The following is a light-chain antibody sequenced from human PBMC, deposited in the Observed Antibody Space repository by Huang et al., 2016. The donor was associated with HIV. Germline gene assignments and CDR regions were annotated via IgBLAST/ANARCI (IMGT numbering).Light chain of an antibody. J-gene: IGKJ4*01. CDR3: QQHHSWLT. CDR2: DAS. V-gene: IGKV3-11*01. CDR1: QSISNH. Sequence: IVLTKSPATLSWYLGERVTLSCRASQSISNHLAWYQQRPGPAPRLLIYDASNGVAGVPARFSGSGSGTDFTLTISSLEPEDFALYYCQQHHSWLTFGGGTKLEVK.